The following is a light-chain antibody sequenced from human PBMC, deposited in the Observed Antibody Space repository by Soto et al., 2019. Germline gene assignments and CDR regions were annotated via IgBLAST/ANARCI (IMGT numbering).Light chain of an antibody. Sequence: QSALTQPPSVSGSPGQSVTISCTGTSSDVGSYNRVSWYQQPPGTAPNLLIFEVSNRPSGVPDRFSGSKSGNTASLTISGLQAEDDADYYCSSYTTSSTYVFGTGTKVTVL. J-gene: IGLJ1*01. CDR1: SSDVGSYNR. CDR3: SSYTTSSTYV. V-gene: IGLV2-18*02. CDR2: EVS.